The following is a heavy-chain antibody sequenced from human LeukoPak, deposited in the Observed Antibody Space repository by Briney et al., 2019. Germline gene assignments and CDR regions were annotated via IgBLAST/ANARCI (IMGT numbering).Heavy chain of an antibody. J-gene: IGHJ4*02. CDR1: GFTFGDYA. CDR3: TRSGSYYPFDY. V-gene: IGHV3-49*04. Sequence: GGSLRLSCTASGFTFGDYAMSWVRQAPGKGLEWVGFIRSKAYGGTTEYAASVKGRFTISRDDSKSIAYLQMNSLKTEDTAVYYCTRSGSYYPFDYWGQGTLVTVSS. D-gene: IGHD1-26*01. CDR2: IRSKAYGGTT.